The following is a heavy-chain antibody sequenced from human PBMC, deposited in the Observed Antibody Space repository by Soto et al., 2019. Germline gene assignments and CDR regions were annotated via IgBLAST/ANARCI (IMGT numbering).Heavy chain of an antibody. CDR2: INPSGGST. V-gene: IGHV1-46*01. CDR3: AREGLANGGENWFDP. CDR1: GYTFTSYY. Sequence: ASVKVSCKASGYTFTSYYVHWVRQAPGQGLEWMGIINPSGGSTSYAQKFQGRVTMTRDTSTSTVYMELSSLRSEDTAVYYCAREGLANGGENWFDPWGQGTLVTVSS. J-gene: IGHJ5*02. D-gene: IGHD4-17*01.